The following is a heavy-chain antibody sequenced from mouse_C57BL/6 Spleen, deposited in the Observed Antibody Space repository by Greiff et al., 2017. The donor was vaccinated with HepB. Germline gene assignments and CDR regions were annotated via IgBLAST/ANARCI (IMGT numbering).Heavy chain of an antibody. CDR1: GYSITSGYY. Sequence: VQRVESGPGLVKPSQSLSLTCSVTGYSITSGYYWNWIRQFPGNKLEWMGYISYDGSNNYNPSLKNRISITRDTSKNQFFLKLNSVTTEDTATYYCARESTTVVRVFDYWGQGTTLTVSS. CDR2: ISYDGSN. CDR3: ARESTTVVRVFDY. D-gene: IGHD1-1*01. V-gene: IGHV3-6*01. J-gene: IGHJ2*01.